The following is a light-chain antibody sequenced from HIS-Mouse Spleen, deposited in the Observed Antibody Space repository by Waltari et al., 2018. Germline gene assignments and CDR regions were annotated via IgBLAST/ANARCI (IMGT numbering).Light chain of an antibody. CDR1: ALTKKY. CDR3: YSTDSSGNHRV. V-gene: IGLV3-10*01. CDR2: ADS. J-gene: IGLJ2*01. Sequence: SYELTQPPSVSVSPGQTARITCSGDALTKKYAYWYQQKSGQAPVLVIYADSKPPSGIPERFSGSRQGTMATLNISGAQVEDEADYYCYSTDSSGNHRVFGGGTKLTVL.